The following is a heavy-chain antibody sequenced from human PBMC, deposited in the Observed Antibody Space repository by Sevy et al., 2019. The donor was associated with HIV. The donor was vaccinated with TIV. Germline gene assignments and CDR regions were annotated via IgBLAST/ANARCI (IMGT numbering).Heavy chain of an antibody. J-gene: IGHJ4*02. CDR3: ARLRDDSSGFHLDY. CDR2: IKQDGGEK. CDR1: GFTFRRYW. D-gene: IGHD3-22*01. V-gene: IGHV3-7*01. Sequence: GGSLRLSCAASGFTFRRYWMTWVRQAPGKGLEWVANIKQDGGEKYSVDSVKGRFTISRDNAKNSLYLQMTSLRVEDTAVYYCARLRDDSSGFHLDYWGQGTLVTVSS.